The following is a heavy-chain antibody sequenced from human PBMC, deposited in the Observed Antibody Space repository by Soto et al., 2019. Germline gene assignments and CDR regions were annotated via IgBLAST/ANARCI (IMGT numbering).Heavy chain of an antibody. CDR1: GFTIDDYA. J-gene: IGHJ3*02. D-gene: IGHD2-2*01. CDR2: VSWNSGFT. Sequence: EVQLVESGGGLVQPGRSLRLSCAASGFTIDDYAMHWVRQPPGKGLEWVSGVSWNSGFTGYADSVKGRFTISRDNAKNSLYLQTNSLRAEDTALYYCVKGGSPPVAMLDAFDIWGQGTMVTVSS. V-gene: IGHV3-9*01. CDR3: VKGGSPPVAMLDAFDI.